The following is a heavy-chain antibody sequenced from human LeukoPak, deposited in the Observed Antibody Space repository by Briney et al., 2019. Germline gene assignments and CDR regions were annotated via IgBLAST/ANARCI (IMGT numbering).Heavy chain of an antibody. CDR1: GFTFSSYG. V-gene: IGHV3-33*01. D-gene: IGHD5-18*01. CDR3: ARASLGYSYGNSDAFDI. CDR2: IWYDGSNK. Sequence: PGGSLRLSCAASGFTFSSYGMHWVRQAPGKGLEWVAVIWYDGSNKYYADSVKGRFTISRDNSKNTLYLQMNSLRAEDTAVYYCARASLGYSYGNSDAFDIWGQGTMVTVSS. J-gene: IGHJ3*02.